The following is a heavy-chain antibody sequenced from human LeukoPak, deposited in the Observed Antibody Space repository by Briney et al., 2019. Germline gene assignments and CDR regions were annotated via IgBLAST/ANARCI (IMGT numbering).Heavy chain of an antibody. J-gene: IGHJ5*02. V-gene: IGHV1-46*01. Sequence: ASVKVSCKASGYTFTSYYMHWVRQAPGQGLEWMGIINPSVGSTDYAQKFQGRVTITADESTSTAYMELSSLRSEDTAVYYCAGVLLRLSWFDPWGQGTLVTVSS. CDR3: AGVLLRLSWFDP. CDR2: INPSVGST. CDR1: GYTFTSYY.